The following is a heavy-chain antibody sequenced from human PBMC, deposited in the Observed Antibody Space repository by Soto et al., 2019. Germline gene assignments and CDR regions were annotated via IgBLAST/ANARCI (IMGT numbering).Heavy chain of an antibody. Sequence: ASVKVSCKASGYTFTSYYMHWVRQAPGQGLEWMGIINPSGGSTSYAQKFQGRVTMTRDTSTSTVYMELSSLRSEDTAVYYCARDYSTGTTKSEYFQHWGQGTLVTVSS. CDR1: GYTFTSYY. CDR3: ARDYSTGTTKSEYFQH. J-gene: IGHJ1*01. CDR2: INPSGGST. V-gene: IGHV1-46*01. D-gene: IGHD1-7*01.